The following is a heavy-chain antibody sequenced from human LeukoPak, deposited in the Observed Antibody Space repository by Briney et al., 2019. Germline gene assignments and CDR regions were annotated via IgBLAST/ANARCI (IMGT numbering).Heavy chain of an antibody. CDR3: ARLWDSTGLYFYYYMDV. CDR1: GVSIRSDTYY. J-gene: IGHJ6*03. Sequence: SETRSLTCIVSGVSIRSDTYYWGWIRQPPGKGLEWIGNYHNGNSYYNPSLKSRVTISEDTSGNQFSLRVTSVTAADTAVYYCARLWDSTGLYFYYYMDVGGEGTTVTVSS. CDR2: YHNGNS. D-gene: IGHD6-25*01. V-gene: IGHV4-39*01.